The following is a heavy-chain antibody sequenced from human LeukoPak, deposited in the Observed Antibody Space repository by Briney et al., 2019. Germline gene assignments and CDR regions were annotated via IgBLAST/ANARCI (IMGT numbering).Heavy chain of an antibody. D-gene: IGHD2-15*01. V-gene: IGHV3-23*01. CDR1: GFTFSSCA. CDR2: ISGSGGST. CDR3: AKAHCSGGSCYSGQYYYYYMDV. Sequence: GGSLRLSCAASGFTFSSCAMSWVRQAPGKGLEWVSAISGSGGSTYYADSVKGRFTISRDNSKNTLYLQMNSLRAEDTAVYYCAKAHCSGGSCYSGQYYYYYMDVWGKGTTVTVSS. J-gene: IGHJ6*03.